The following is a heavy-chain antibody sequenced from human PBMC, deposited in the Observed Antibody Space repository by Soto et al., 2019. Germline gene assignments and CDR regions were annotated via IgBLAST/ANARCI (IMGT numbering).Heavy chain of an antibody. CDR2: MNPNSGNT. Sequence: QVQLVQSGAEVKKPGASVKVSCKASGYTFTSYDINWVRQATGQGLEWMGWMNPNSGNTGYAQKFQGRVTMTRNTSRRKAYMELSRLRYEDTAVYYFARGNEGRFLERLSHFDYLGQGTLVPVSS. CDR3: ARGNEGRFLERLSHFDY. D-gene: IGHD3-3*01. CDR1: GYTFTSYD. J-gene: IGHJ4*02. V-gene: IGHV1-8*01.